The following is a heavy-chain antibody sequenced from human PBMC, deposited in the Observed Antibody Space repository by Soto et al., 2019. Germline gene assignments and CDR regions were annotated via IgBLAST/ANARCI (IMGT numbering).Heavy chain of an antibody. CDR2: IYYSGST. CDR3: ARDRIAARSHYYHGMDV. V-gene: IGHV4-61*01. Sequence: SETLSLTCTVSGGSVSSGSYYWSWIRQPPGKGLEWIGYIYYSGSTNYNPSLKSRVTISVDTSKNQFSLKLSSVTAADTAVYYCARDRIAARSHYYHGMDVWGQGTTVTVSS. CDR1: GGSVSSGSYY. J-gene: IGHJ6*02. D-gene: IGHD6-6*01.